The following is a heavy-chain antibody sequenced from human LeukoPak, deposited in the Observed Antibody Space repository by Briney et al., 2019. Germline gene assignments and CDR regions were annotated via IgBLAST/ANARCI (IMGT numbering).Heavy chain of an antibody. CDR2: ISYSGGST. V-gene: IGHV3-64*01. J-gene: IGHJ6*03. CDR1: GFTFSNYA. CDR3: AKDLGTYDDDLTGYVHYYFYMDV. D-gene: IGHD3-9*01. Sequence: GGSLRLSCAASGFTFSNYAMHWVRQAPGKGLEYVSAISYSGGSTYYANSVKGRFTISRDNSKNTLYLQMNSLRPEDAAVYYCAKDLGTYDDDLTGYVHYYFYMDVWGKGTTVTISS.